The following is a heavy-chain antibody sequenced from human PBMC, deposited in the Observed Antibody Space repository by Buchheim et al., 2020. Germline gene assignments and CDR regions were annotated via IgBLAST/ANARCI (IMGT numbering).Heavy chain of an antibody. CDR2: IYYSGST. J-gene: IGHJ3*02. CDR3: ARGSGYCSGGSCYRLAFDI. V-gene: IGHV4-30-4*01. CDR1: GGSISSGDYY. D-gene: IGHD2-15*01. Sequence: QVQLQQWGPGLVKPSQTLSLTCTVSGGSISSGDYYWSWIRQPPGKGLEWIGYIYYSGSTYYNPSLKSRVTISVDTSKNQFSLKLSSVTSADTAVYYCARGSGYCSGGSCYRLAFDIWGQGT.